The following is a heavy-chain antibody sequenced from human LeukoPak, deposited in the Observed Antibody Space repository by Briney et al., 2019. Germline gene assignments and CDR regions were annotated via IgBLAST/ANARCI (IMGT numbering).Heavy chain of an antibody. CDR2: IIPIFGTA. CDR3: AREGERDNWNDWYYYGMDV. D-gene: IGHD1-1*01. V-gene: IGHV1-69*01. CDR1: GGTFSSYA. J-gene: IGHJ6*02. Sequence: VASVKVSCKASGGTFSSYAISWVRQAPGQGLEWMGGIIPIFGTANYAQKFQGRVTITADESTSTAYMELSSLRSDDTAVYYCAREGERDNWNDWYYYGMDVWGQGTTVTVSS.